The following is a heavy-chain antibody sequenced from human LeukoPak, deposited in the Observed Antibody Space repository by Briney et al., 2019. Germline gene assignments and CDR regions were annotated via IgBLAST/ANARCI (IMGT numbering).Heavy chain of an antibody. J-gene: IGHJ4*02. CDR3: ARDHWGRITTGGYFEY. CDR2: ISDEGHGGVQ. CDR1: GFTFSSYG. Sequence: GGSLRLSCAASGFTFSSYGMHWVRQAPGKGLEWVAVISDEGHGGVQYYADSVKGRFTISRDSFKNTLYLQMNSLRPEDTAVYFCARDHWGRITTGGYFEYWGQGTLVTVSS. V-gene: IGHV3-30*03. D-gene: IGHD1/OR15-1a*01.